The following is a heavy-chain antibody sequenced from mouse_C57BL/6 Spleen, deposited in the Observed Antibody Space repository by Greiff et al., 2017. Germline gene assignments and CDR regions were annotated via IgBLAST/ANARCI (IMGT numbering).Heavy chain of an antibody. Sequence: QVQLQQSGAELVRPGASVTLSCKASGYTFTDYEMHWVKQTPVHGLEWIGAIDPETGGTAYNQKFKGKAILTADKSSSTAYMELRILTSEDSAGYYCTRSLGRRGFDYWGQGTTLTVSS. CDR2: IDPETGGT. V-gene: IGHV1-15*01. J-gene: IGHJ2*01. D-gene: IGHD4-1*01. CDR1: GYTFTDYE. CDR3: TRSLGRRGFDY.